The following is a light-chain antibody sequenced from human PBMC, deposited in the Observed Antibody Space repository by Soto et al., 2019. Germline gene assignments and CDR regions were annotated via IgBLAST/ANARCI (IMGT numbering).Light chain of an antibody. CDR1: SSDVGGYNY. CDR2: EVS. Sequence: QSALTQPASVSGSPGQSITISCTGTSSDVGGYNYVSWYQQHPGKAPKLMIYEVSHRPSGVSNRFSGSKSGNTASLTISGLQAEDEADYYGSAYTISSTYVFGTGTKLTVL. V-gene: IGLV2-14*01. J-gene: IGLJ1*01. CDR3: SAYTISSTYV.